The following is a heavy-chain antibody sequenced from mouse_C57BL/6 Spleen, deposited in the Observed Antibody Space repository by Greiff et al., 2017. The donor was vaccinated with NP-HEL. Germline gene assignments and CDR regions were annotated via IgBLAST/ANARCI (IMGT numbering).Heavy chain of an antibody. Sequence: EVKLVESEGGLVQPGSSMKLSCTASGFTFSDYYMAWVRQVPEKGLEWVANINYDGSSTYYLDSLKSRFIISRDNAKNILYLQMSSLKSEDTATYYCARDRRWDYYGSSYDYAMDYWGQGTSVTVSS. J-gene: IGHJ4*01. CDR2: INYDGSST. CDR3: ARDRRWDYYGSSYDYAMDY. D-gene: IGHD1-1*01. V-gene: IGHV5-16*01. CDR1: GFTFSDYY.